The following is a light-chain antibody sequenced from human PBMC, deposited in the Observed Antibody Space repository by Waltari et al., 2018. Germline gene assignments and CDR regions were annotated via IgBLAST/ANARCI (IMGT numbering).Light chain of an antibody. J-gene: IGKJ1*01. CDR3: QKYGTRPAT. CDR2: DAS. Sequence: EIVLTQSPGTLSLSPVERDTLSCRASQSVSRTLAWYQQKPGQAPRLLIYDASSRATGIPDIFSGSGSGTDFSLTISRLEPEDFAVYYCQKYGTRPATFGQGTKVEVK. CDR1: QSVSRT. V-gene: IGKV3-20*01.